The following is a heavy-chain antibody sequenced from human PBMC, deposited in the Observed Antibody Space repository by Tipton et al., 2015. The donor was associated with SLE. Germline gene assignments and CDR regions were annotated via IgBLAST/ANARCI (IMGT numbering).Heavy chain of an antibody. D-gene: IGHD2-2*02. CDR2: INYSGST. Sequence: TLSLTCTVSGGSISSASYYWSWIRRHPGKGLEWIGYINYSGSTYYNPSLKSRVTISEDTSNNQFSLKLSSVTAADTAVYYCARDDCSRTSCYKGLVYFDYWGQGILVTVSS. J-gene: IGHJ4*02. V-gene: IGHV4-31*03. CDR1: GGSISSASYY. CDR3: ARDDCSRTSCYKGLVYFDY.